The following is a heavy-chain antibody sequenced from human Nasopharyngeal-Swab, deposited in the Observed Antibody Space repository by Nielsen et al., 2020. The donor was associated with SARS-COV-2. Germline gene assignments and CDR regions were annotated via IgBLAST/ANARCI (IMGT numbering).Heavy chain of an antibody. J-gene: IGHJ6*02. CDR1: GYTFTSYA. Sequence: ASVKVSCKASGYTFTSYAMNWVRQAPGQELEWMGWINTNTGNPTYAQGFTGRFVFSLDTSVSTAYLQISSLKAEDTAVYYCAREVGSGWYRARYYGMDVWGQGTTVTVSS. D-gene: IGHD6-19*01. V-gene: IGHV7-4-1*02. CDR2: INTNTGNP. CDR3: AREVGSGWYRARYYGMDV.